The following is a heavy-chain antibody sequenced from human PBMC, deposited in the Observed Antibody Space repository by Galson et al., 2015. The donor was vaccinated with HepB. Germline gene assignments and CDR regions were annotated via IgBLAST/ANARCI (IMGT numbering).Heavy chain of an antibody. CDR3: ARDGAYYDFWSGLNWFDP. D-gene: IGHD3-3*01. Sequence: SVKVSCKASGYIFTGYFIHWVRQAPGQGLEWMGWINPTSGVTDYAENFQGRGAMTRDTSISTAYMELSRLRSDDTAVYYCARDGAYYDFWSGLNWFDPWGQGTLVTVSS. CDR1: GYIFTGYF. V-gene: IGHV1-2*02. J-gene: IGHJ5*02. CDR2: INPTSGVT.